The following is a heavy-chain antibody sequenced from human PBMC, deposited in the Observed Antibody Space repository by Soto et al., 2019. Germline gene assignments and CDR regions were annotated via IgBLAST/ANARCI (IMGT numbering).Heavy chain of an antibody. CDR1: GYSFTRYW. Sequence: GEALKISCKVSGYSFTRYWITWVRQTTEKDLEWMGRIDPSDSYINYNPSFQGHVTISVDTSTSTAYLQWTSLKASDTAMYYCARHLDIVVVPGAIWGKRTMVTVSS. CDR2: IDPSDSYI. J-gene: IGHJ3*02. D-gene: IGHD2-2*03. V-gene: IGHV5-10-1*01. CDR3: ARHLDIVVVPGAI.